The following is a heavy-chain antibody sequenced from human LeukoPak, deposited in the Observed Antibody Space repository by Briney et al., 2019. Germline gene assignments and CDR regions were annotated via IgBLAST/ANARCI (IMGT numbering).Heavy chain of an antibody. CDR2: FSYSGST. V-gene: IGHV4-59*01. D-gene: IGHD4-17*01. CDR1: GASIGTYH. Sequence: PSETLSLTCSVSGASIGTYHWTWIRQPPGKGLDWIGYFSYSGSTYSNPSLKSRVTMSVDTSNNRFSLKLTSVTAADTAVCFCAREVDYGDRVFDNWGQGTLVTVSS. J-gene: IGHJ4*02. CDR3: AREVDYGDRVFDN.